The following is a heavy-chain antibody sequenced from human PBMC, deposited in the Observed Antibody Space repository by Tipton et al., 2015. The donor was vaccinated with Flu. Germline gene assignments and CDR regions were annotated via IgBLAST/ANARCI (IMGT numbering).Heavy chain of an antibody. CDR1: GDSFTSGYFHY. CDR3: ARGEYQLLADC. CDR2: INPVGGGT. D-gene: IGHD2-2*01. J-gene: IGHJ4*02. V-gene: IGHV1-46*01. Sequence: QVQLVQSGAEVKKPGASVKVSCTASGDSFTSGYFHYFHWVRQAPGQGLEWMGIINPVGGGTSYAHKFQGRVILTRDTSTGTVYMELSSLRSEDTAVYYCARGEYQLLADCWGQGTLVTVSS.